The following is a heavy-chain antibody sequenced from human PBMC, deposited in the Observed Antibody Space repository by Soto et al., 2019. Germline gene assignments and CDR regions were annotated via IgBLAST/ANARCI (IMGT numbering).Heavy chain of an antibody. CDR3: ARGYGDYPHAFDI. V-gene: IGHV4-31*03. Sequence: QVQLQESGPGLVKPSQTLSLTCTVSGGSISSRGYYWSWIRQHPGKGLEWIGYIYYSGSTYYNPSLKSRVTISVDTSKNQFALKLSSVTAADTAVYYCARGYGDYPHAFDIWGQGTMVTVSS. CDR1: GGSISSRGYY. CDR2: IYYSGST. D-gene: IGHD4-17*01. J-gene: IGHJ3*02.